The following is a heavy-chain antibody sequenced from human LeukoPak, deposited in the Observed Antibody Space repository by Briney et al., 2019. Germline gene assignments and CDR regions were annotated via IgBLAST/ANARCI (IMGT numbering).Heavy chain of an antibody. CDR3: AKIHQNRVVVGAKGAFDI. J-gene: IGHJ3*02. CDR1: GLTFNNYA. CDR2: IGSSGGGT. Sequence: GGSPRLSCEASGLTFNNYAMHWVRQSSGKGLEWVSGIGSSGGGTYYADSVKGRFTISRDTSKDTVYLQMYSLRAEDTAIYYCAKIHQNRVVVGAKGAFDIWGQGTVVTVSS. D-gene: IGHD2-15*01. V-gene: IGHV3-23*01.